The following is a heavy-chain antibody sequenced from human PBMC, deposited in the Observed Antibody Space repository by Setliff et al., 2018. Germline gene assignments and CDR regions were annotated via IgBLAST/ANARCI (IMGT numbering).Heavy chain of an antibody. Sequence: PGGSLRLSCAASGFTFSSYWMHWVRQAPGKGLVWVSRINSDGSSTAYADSVKGRLTISRDNARNTLFLQMNGLRVGDTAVYYCVTSDAGLVYWGQGTLVTVSS. CDR2: INSDGSST. CDR1: GFTFSSYW. D-gene: IGHD3-16*01. V-gene: IGHV3-74*01. J-gene: IGHJ4*02. CDR3: VTSDAGLVY.